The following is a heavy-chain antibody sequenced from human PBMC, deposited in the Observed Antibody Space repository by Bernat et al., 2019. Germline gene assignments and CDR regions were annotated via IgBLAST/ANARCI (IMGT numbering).Heavy chain of an antibody. CDR2: ISGSGDST. CDR3: TTGAVAARSYWYFDL. V-gene: IGHV3-23*01. CDR1: GFTFSSYA. Sequence: EVQLLESGGGLVQPGGSLRLSCAASGFTFSSYAMSWVRQAPGKGLALVSAISGSGDSTYFADSVKGRFTISRNNSKNTVYLQMNSLKTEDTAVYYCTTGAVAARSYWYFDLWGRGTLVTVSP. J-gene: IGHJ2*01. D-gene: IGHD6-19*01.